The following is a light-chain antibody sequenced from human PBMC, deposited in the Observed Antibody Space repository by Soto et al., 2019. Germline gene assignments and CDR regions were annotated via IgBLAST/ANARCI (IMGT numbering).Light chain of an antibody. CDR2: EAS. V-gene: IGLV2-14*01. Sequence: QSVLTQPASVSGSPGQSITISCTGTSSDIGESNYVFWYQQHPGRAPRLLIYEASYRPSGVSHRFSGSKFGNTASLTISGLQAEDEADYHCSSYSSGSTLYVFGTGTKVTVL. CDR1: SSDIGESNY. J-gene: IGLJ1*01. CDR3: SSYSSGSTLYV.